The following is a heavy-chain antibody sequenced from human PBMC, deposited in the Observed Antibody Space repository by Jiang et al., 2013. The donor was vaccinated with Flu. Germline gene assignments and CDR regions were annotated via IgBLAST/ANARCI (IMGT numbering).Heavy chain of an antibody. J-gene: IGHJ4*02. CDR1: VTPLPAMV. Sequence: GAEVKKPGAVSEGLLQGVLVTPLPAMVSAGCDRPLGQGLEWMGWISAYNGNTNYAQKLQGRVTMTTDTSTSTAYMELRSLRSDDTAVYYCARDGPSGYDYWGQGTLVTVSS. V-gene: IGHV1-18*01. CDR3: ARDGPSGYDY. D-gene: IGHD3-22*01. CDR2: ISAYNGNT.